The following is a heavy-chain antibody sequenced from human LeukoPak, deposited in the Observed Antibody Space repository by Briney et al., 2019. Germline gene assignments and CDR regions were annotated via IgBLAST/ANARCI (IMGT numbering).Heavy chain of an antibody. CDR2: IYPGDSDT. Sequence: GESLKISCKGSGYSFTNYWIGWVRQMPGKGLEWMGIIYPGDSDTTYKPSFQGQVTTSADESISTAYLQWSSLKASDTAMYYCARSRAETVPVWGSYRHHDAFDIWGQGTMVTVSS. CDR3: ARSRAETVPVWGSYRHHDAFDI. J-gene: IGHJ3*02. V-gene: IGHV5-51*01. CDR1: GYSFTNYW. D-gene: IGHD3-16*02.